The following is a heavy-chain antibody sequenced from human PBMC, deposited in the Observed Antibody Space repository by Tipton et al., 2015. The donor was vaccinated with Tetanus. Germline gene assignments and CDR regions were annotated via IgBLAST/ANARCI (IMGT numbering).Heavy chain of an antibody. Sequence: LRLSCTVSGGSISSGDYYWSWIRQPPGKGLEWIGYIYYSGSTYYNPSLKSRVTISVDTSKNQFSLKLSSVTAADTAVYYCARVSGMVAATYSDYWGQGTLVTVSS. CDR3: ARVSGMVAATYSDY. D-gene: IGHD2-15*01. J-gene: IGHJ4*02. V-gene: IGHV4-30-4*01. CDR1: GGSISSGDYY. CDR2: IYYSGST.